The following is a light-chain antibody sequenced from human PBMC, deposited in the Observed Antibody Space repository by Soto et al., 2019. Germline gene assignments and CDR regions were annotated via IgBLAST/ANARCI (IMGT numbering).Light chain of an antibody. CDR1: SRDIGNYNY. CDR3: ASYRSANTLVV. CDR2: EVT. Sequence: QSVLTQPASVSGSPGQSITISCTGTSRDIGNYNYVSWYQHHPGKAPKLMIYEVTSRPSGVSDRFSGSKSGMTASLTISCLQPEDEADYLCASYRSANTLVVFGTATKVIVL. J-gene: IGLJ1*01. V-gene: IGLV2-14*01.